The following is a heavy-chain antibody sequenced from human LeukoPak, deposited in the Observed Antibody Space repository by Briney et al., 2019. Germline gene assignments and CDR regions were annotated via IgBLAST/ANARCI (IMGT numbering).Heavy chain of an antibody. J-gene: IGHJ4*02. CDR2: LNSGGNI. CDR1: GFSVSSYY. D-gene: IGHD3-10*01. CDR3: AKASTFGELNRPFDY. V-gene: IGHV3-53*01. Sequence: GGSLRLSCAASGFSVSSYYMSWVRQAPGRGLEWVSALNSGGNIRYADSVNGRFTISRDNSKNTLNLQMNSLRAEDTAVYYCAKASTFGELNRPFDYWGQGTLVTVSS.